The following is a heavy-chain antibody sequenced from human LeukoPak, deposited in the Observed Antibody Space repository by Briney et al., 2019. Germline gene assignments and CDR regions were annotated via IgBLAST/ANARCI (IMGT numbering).Heavy chain of an antibody. Sequence: ASVKVSCKASGYTFTSYDINWVRQAPGQGLEWMGWMNPNSGNTGYAQKFQGRVTMTRNTSISTAYMELSSLRSEDTAVYYCARDPYLREYSSSWYPYYYYGMDVWGQGTTVTVSS. V-gene: IGHV1-8*01. CDR3: ARDPYLREYSSSWYPYYYYGMDV. J-gene: IGHJ6*02. D-gene: IGHD6-13*01. CDR1: GYTFTSYD. CDR2: MNPNSGNT.